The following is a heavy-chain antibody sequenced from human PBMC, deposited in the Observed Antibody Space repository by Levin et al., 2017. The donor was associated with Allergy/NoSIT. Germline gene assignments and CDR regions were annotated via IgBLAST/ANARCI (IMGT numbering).Heavy chain of an antibody. CDR1: GFTFSSYA. V-gene: IGHV3-23*01. CDR2: ISGSGSST. CDR3: AKEGDWYHSEGYQH. D-gene: IGHD6-19*01. Sequence: PGGSLRLSCAASGFTFSSYAMQWVRQAPGKGLEWVSGISGSGSSTYYADSVKDRFTVSRDNSNNTLYLQINGLRADDKAVYYCAKEGDWYHSEGYQHWRQGTRVTVST. J-gene: IGHJ1*01.